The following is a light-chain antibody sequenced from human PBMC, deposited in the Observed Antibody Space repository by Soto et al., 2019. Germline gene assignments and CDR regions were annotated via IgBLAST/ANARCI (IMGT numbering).Light chain of an antibody. CDR1: SNDVGGYNY. CDR3: SSYAAFCTWV. V-gene: IGLV2-14*01. CDR2: EVS. Sequence: QSALTQPASVSGSPGQSITISCTGTSNDVGGYNYVSWYQQHPGKAPQLIIYEVSNRPSGVSDRFSGSKSGDTASLTISGLQAEDGADYYCSSYAAFCTWVFGGGTKLTVL. J-gene: IGLJ3*02.